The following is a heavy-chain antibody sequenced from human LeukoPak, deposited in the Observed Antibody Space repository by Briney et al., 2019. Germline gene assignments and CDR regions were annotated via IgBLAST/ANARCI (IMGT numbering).Heavy chain of an antibody. V-gene: IGHV3-23*01. CDR3: AKTGDYYDRDDY. CDR1: GFTLRSYA. Sequence: PGGSLRLSCAASGFTLRSYAMSWVRQAPGKGLEWVSAISGSGGSTYYADSVKGRFTISRDNSKNTLYLQMNSLRAEDTAVYYCAKTGDYYDRDDYWGQGTLVTVSS. J-gene: IGHJ4*02. D-gene: IGHD3-22*01. CDR2: ISGSGGST.